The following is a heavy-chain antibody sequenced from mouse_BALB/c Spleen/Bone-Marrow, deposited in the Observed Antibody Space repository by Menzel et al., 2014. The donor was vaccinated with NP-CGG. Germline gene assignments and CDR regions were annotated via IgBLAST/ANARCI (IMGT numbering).Heavy chain of an antibody. V-gene: IGHV2-9*02. CDR1: GFSLTSYG. CDR2: IWAGGST. D-gene: IGHD6-1*01. Sequence: VKVVDSGPGLVAPSQSLSITCTVSGFSLTSYGVHWVRQPPGKGLEWLGVIWAGGSTNYNSALMSRLSISKDNSKSQVFLKMNSLQTDDTAMYYCARPTPRYFAMDYWGQGTSVTVSS. J-gene: IGHJ4*01. CDR3: ARPTPRYFAMDY.